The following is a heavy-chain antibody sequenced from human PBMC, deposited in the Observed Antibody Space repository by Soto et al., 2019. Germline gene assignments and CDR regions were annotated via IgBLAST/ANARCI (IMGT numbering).Heavy chain of an antibody. CDR1: RYTFSSHG. V-gene: IGHV1-18*01. J-gene: IGHJ4*02. CDR3: ARVLPIGYCSSTSCPHFDY. Sequence: ASVKVSCKASRYTFSSHGMNWVRHAPGQRLEWMGWINAGNGNTNYAQKLQGRVTMTTDTSTSTAYMELRSLRSDDTAVYYCARVLPIGYCSSTSCPHFDYWGQGTLVTVSS. D-gene: IGHD2-2*01. CDR2: INAGNGNT.